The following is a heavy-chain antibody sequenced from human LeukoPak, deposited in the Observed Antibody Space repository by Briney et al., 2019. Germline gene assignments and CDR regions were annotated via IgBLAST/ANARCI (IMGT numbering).Heavy chain of an antibody. CDR3: ARTRGAYYYYYMDV. Sequence: SETLSLTCAVYGGSFSGYYWSWIRQPPGKGLEWIGEINHSGSTNYNPSLKSRVTISVDTSKNQFSLKLSSVTAADTAVYYCARTRGAYYYYYMDVWGKGTTVTISS. V-gene: IGHV4-34*01. J-gene: IGHJ6*03. D-gene: IGHD3-16*01. CDR1: GGSFSGYY. CDR2: INHSGST.